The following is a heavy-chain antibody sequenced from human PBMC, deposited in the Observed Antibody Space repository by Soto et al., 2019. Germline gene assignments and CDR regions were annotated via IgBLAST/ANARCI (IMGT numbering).Heavy chain of an antibody. CDR3: AHRRALDYYDSSGYRDAFDI. D-gene: IGHD3-22*01. Sequence: SGPTLVNPTHTLTLTCTFSGFSLSTSGVGVGWIRQPPGKALEWLALIYWNDDKRYSPSLKSRLTITKDTSKNQVVLTMTNMDPVDTATYYCAHRRALDYYDSSGYRDAFDIWGQGTMVTVSS. CDR2: IYWNDDK. V-gene: IGHV2-5*01. J-gene: IGHJ3*02. CDR1: GFSLSTSGVG.